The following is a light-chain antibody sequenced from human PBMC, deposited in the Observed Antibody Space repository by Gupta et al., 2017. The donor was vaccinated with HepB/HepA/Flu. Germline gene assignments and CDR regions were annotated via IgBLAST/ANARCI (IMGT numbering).Light chain of an antibody. Sequence: QSVLTQPPSASGTPGQSVTISCSGSSSNIGNNYVYWHQQLPGTAPTLLIYRNNQRPSGVPDRFSGSKSGTSASLFISGLRSEDEADYYCAAWDDSLSGVVFGGGTKLTVL. CDR1: SSNIGNNY. J-gene: IGLJ2*01. CDR3: AAWDDSLSGVV. V-gene: IGLV1-47*01. CDR2: RNN.